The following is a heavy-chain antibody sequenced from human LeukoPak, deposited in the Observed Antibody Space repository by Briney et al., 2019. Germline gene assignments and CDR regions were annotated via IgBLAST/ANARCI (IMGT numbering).Heavy chain of an antibody. V-gene: IGHV3-74*01. J-gene: IGHJ6*03. D-gene: IGHD1-26*01. CDR3: ASGKSDEYYYYYYMDV. CDR1: GFTFSHYW. CDR2: INSDGSST. Sequence: GGSLTLSCAASGFTFSHYWLHWVRQAPGKGLVWVSRINSDGSSTSYADSVKGRFTISRDNAKNTLYLQMSSLRAEDTAVYYCASGKSDEYYYYYYMDVWGKGTTVTVSS.